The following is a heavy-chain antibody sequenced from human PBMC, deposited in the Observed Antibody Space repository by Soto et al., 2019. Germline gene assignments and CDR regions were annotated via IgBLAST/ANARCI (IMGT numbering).Heavy chain of an antibody. CDR2: VYATGTS. CDR1: GGSMSKFY. D-gene: IGHD4-17*01. CDR3: VRDGSKTLRDCFDP. V-gene: IGHV4-4*07. Sequence: PLETLSLTCSVSGGSMSKFYWSWIRKTAGKGLEWMGRVYATGTSDYNPSLRSRIAMSVDISKKTFSLRLRSVTAADTGVYYCVRDGSKTLRDCFDPWGQGILVTVSS. J-gene: IGHJ5*02.